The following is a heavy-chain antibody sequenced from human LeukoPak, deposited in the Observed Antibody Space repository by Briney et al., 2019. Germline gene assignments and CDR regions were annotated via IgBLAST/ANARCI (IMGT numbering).Heavy chain of an antibody. CDR2: IRYDGSNK. D-gene: IGHD6-19*01. Sequence: PGGSLRLSCAASGFTFSSYGMHWVRQAPGKGLEWVAFIRYDGSNKYYADSVKGRFTISRDNAKNSLYLQMNSLRTEDTAFYYCAKGYTSGFFPNWFDPWGQGTLVTVSS. J-gene: IGHJ5*02. V-gene: IGHV3-30*02. CDR1: GFTFSSYG. CDR3: AKGYTSGFFPNWFDP.